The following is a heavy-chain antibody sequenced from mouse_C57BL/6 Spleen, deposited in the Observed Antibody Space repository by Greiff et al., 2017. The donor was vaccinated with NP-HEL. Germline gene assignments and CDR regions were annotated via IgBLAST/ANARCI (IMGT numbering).Heavy chain of an antibody. D-gene: IGHD1-1*01. CDR2: IYPGDGDT. J-gene: IGHJ2*01. Sequence: QVQLKESGAELVKPGASVKISCKASGYAFSSYWMNWVKQRPGKGLEWIGQIYPGDGDTNYNGKFKGKATLTADKSSSTAYMQLSSLTSEDSAVYFSARHGPYYFDYWGQGTTLTVSS. V-gene: IGHV1-80*01. CDR3: ARHGPYYFDY. CDR1: GYAFSSYW.